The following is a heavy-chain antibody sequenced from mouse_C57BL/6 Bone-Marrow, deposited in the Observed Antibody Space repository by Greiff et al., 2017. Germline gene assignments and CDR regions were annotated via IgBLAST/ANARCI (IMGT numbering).Heavy chain of an antibody. CDR3: ARGAYYSNYLAWFAY. CDR2: IYPRDGST. V-gene: IGHV1-85*01. Sequence: VKLQESGPELVKPGASVKLSCKASGYTFTSYDMNWVKQRPGQGLEWIGWIYPRDGSTKYNEKFKGKATLTVDTSSSTAYMGLHSLTSEDSAVYFCARGAYYSNYLAWFAYWGQGTLVTVSA. D-gene: IGHD2-5*01. J-gene: IGHJ3*01. CDR1: GYTFTSYD.